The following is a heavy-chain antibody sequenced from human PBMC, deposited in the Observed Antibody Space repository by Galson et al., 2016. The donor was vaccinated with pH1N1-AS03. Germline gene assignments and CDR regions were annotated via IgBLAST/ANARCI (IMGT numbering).Heavy chain of an antibody. CDR2: IPEDGNYP. Sequence: SLRLSCAVSGFTFSNFWMHWVRQAPGKGLVWVSRIPEDGNYPDYADSVKGRFTISRENAKNSLYLQMSSVTAGDTAVYYCARDPHGLDVWGQGTAVTVSS. CDR1: GFTFSNFW. J-gene: IGHJ6*02. CDR3: ARDPHGLDV. V-gene: IGHV3-74*01.